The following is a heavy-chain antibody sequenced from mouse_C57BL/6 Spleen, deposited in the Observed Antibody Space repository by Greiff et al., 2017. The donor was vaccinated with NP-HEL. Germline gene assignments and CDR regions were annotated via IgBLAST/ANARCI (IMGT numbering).Heavy chain of an antibody. D-gene: IGHD2-3*01. CDR3: VRYYDGYLYYYAMDY. J-gene: IGHJ4*01. V-gene: IGHV5-17*01. CDR1: GFTFSDYG. Sequence: EVMLVESGGGLVKPGGSLKLSCAASGFTFSDYGMHWVRQAPEKGLEWVAYISSGSSTIYYADTVKGRFTISRDNAKNTLFLQMTSLRSEDTAMYYCVRYYDGYLYYYAMDYWGQGTSVTVSS. CDR2: ISSGSSTI.